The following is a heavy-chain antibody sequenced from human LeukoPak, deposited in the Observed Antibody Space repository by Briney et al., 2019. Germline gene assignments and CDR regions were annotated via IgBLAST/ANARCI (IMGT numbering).Heavy chain of an antibody. J-gene: IGHJ4*02. V-gene: IGHV3-23*01. CDR3: AIVGGRPYFDY. CDR1: GFTFSSYA. CDR2: IGGGGTST. D-gene: IGHD3-16*01. Sequence: GGSLRLSCAASGFTFSSYAMSWVRQAPGKGLEWVSVIGGGGTSTYYADSVKGRFTISRDNSKNTLYLQMNSLRAEDTAVYYCAIVGGRPYFDYWGQGTLVTVSS.